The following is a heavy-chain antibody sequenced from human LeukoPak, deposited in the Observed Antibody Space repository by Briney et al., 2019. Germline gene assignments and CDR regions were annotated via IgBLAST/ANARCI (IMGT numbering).Heavy chain of an antibody. V-gene: IGHV3-48*02. D-gene: IGHD3-10*01. CDR3: ARDRDHAFDY. Sequence: PGGSLRLSCAASGFTFSSYSMNWVRQAPGKGLEWIAYILSSTSTITYADSVKGRFTISRDNAKNSLYLQMNSLRDEDTAVYYCARDRDHAFDYWGQGTLVTVSS. J-gene: IGHJ4*02. CDR2: ILSSTSTI. CDR1: GFTFSSYS.